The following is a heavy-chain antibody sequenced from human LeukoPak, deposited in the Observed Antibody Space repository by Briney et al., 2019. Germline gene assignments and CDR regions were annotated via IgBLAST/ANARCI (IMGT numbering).Heavy chain of an antibody. CDR2: IIPIFGTA. Sequence: SVKVPCKASGYTFTRYAISWVRQAPGQGLEWMGGIIPIFGTANYAQKFQGRVTITADESTSTAYMELSSLRSEDTAVYYCARVGGIVGATDYWGQGTLVTVSS. CDR1: GYTFTRYA. V-gene: IGHV1-69*13. D-gene: IGHD1-26*01. CDR3: ARVGGIVGATDY. J-gene: IGHJ4*02.